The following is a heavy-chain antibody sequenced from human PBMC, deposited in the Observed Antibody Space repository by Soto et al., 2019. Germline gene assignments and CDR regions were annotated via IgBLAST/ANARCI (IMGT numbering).Heavy chain of an antibody. V-gene: IGHV3-74*01. CDR3: ARDTCSCGSCYSEDWFDP. CDR1: GFTFSSYW. J-gene: IGHJ5*02. D-gene: IGHD2-15*01. Sequence: EVQLVESGGGLVQPGGSLRLSCAASGFTFSSYWMHWVRQAPGKGLVWVSRINSDGSSTSYADSVKGRFTISRDNAKNTLYLQMNSLRAEDTAVYYCARDTCSCGSCYSEDWFDPWGQGTLVTVSS. CDR2: INSDGSST.